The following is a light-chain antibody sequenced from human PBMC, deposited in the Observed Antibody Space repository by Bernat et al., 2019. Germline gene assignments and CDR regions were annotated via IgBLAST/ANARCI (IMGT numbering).Light chain of an antibody. CDR3: QQYDNLLT. Sequence: DIQMTQSPSSLSASIGDRVTITCQASQDIRNSLNWYHQKPGKAPKLLIYDASNLETGVPSRFSGSGSGTDFTFTISSLQPEDIATYYCQQYDNLLTFGGGTKVEIK. CDR1: QDIRNS. V-gene: IGKV1-33*01. CDR2: DAS. J-gene: IGKJ4*01.